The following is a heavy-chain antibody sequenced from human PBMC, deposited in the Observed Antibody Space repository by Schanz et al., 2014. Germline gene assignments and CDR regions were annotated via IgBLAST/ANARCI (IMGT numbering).Heavy chain of an antibody. CDR2: INAANGNT. V-gene: IGHV1-3*01. Sequence: QGQLVQSGAEVKKPGASVKVSCKASGYSFISHAIHWVRQAPGQRLEWMGWINAANGNTRYSQKFQGRVTITRDTSASTAYMDVSSLRSEDTAVYYCASSGAGYSSSWDFDYWGQGTLVTVSS. CDR1: GYSFISHA. D-gene: IGHD6-13*01. CDR3: ASSGAGYSSSWDFDY. J-gene: IGHJ4*02.